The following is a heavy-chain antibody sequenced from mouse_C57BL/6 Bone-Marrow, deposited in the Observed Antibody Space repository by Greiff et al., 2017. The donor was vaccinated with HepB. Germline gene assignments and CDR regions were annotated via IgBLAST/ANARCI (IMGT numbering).Heavy chain of an antibody. CDR1: GFSFNTYA. CDR3: VRQRDYYSNYFDY. J-gene: IGHJ2*01. CDR2: IRSKSNNYAT. D-gene: IGHD2-5*01. V-gene: IGHV10-1*01. Sequence: EVQLVESGGGLVQPKGSLKLSCAASGFSFNTYAMNWVRQAPGKGLEWVARIRSKSNNYATYYADSVKDRFTISRDDSESMLYLQMNNLKTEDTAMYYCVRQRDYYSNYFDYWGQGTTLTVSS.